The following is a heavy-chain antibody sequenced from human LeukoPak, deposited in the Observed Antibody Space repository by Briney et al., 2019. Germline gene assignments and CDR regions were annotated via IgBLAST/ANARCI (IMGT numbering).Heavy chain of an antibody. CDR1: GFTFSSYS. J-gene: IGHJ4*02. Sequence: GGSLRLSCAASGFTFSSYSIHWVRQAPGKGLEWVAVISYDGSNKYYADSVKGRFTISRDNSKNTLYLQMNSLRAEDTAMYYCAKWGDILTGYPYYFDYWGQGTLVTVSS. CDR2: ISYDGSNK. CDR3: AKWGDILTGYPYYFDY. V-gene: IGHV3-30*18. D-gene: IGHD3-9*01.